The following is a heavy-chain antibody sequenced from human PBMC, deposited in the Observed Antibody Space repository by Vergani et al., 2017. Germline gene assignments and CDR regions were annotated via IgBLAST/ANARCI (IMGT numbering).Heavy chain of an antibody. J-gene: IGHJ6*02. D-gene: IGHD6-19*01. Sequence: QVQLVQSGAEVKKPGASVKVSCKVSGYTLTELSMHWVRQAPGKGLEWMGGFDPEDGETIYAQKFQGRVTMTEDTSTDTAYMELSSLRSEDTAVYYCATGTLAVAGRVYYYDGMDVWGQGTTVAVSS. CDR1: GYTLTELS. CDR3: ATGTLAVAGRVYYYDGMDV. V-gene: IGHV1-24*01. CDR2: FDPEDGET.